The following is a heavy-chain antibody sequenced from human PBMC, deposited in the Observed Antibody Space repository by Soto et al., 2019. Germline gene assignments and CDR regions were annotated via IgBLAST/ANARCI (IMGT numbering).Heavy chain of an antibody. CDR1: GYTFTNYD. V-gene: IGHV1-8*01. CDR2: MSPNRGDT. Sequence: QVQLVQSGAEVRKPGASVTVSCKASGYTFTNYDINWVRQATGQGLERMGWMSPNRGDTGCAQKFQVRVTLTRNASIRTAYMELSSLRSDDTAVDYCLSLSRWGQGTLVMVSS. CDR3: LSLSR. J-gene: IGHJ4*02.